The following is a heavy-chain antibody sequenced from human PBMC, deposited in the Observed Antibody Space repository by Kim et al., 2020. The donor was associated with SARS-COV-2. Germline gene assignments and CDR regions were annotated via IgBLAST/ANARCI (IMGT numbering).Heavy chain of an antibody. Sequence: SHKFHVRVTITRDTSASTAYMELGSLRSEDTAVYYCATSAAVAGIGAFDIWGQGTMVTVSS. V-gene: IGHV1-3*01. D-gene: IGHD6-19*01. J-gene: IGHJ3*02. CDR3: ATSAAVAGIGAFDI.